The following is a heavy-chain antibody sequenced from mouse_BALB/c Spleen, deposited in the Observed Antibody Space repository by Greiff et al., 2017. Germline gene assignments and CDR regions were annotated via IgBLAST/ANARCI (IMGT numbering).Heavy chain of an antibody. D-gene: IGHD1-1*01. Sequence: EGQLQQSGPELVKPGASVKMSCKASGYTFTSYVMHWVKQKPGQGLEWIGYINPYNDGTKYNEKFKGKATLTSDKSSSTAYMELSSLTSEDSAVYYCARRFPYYYGSSYGAMDYWGQGTSVTVSS. CDR1: GYTFTSYV. CDR3: ARRFPYYYGSSYGAMDY. CDR2: INPYNDGT. V-gene: IGHV1-14*01. J-gene: IGHJ4*01.